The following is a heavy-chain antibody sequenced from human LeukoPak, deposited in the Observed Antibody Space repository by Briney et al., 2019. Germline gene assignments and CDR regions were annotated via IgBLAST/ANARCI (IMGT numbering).Heavy chain of an antibody. CDR3: ARDGPDYYGSGSFSY. J-gene: IGHJ4*02. CDR2: INAGNGNT. CDR1: GYTFTSYA. V-gene: IGHV1-3*01. Sequence: GASVKVSCKASGYTFTSYAMHWVRQAPGQRLEWMGWINAGNGNTKYSQKFQGRVTITRGTSASTAYMELSSLRSEDTAVYYCARDGPDYYGSGSFSYWGQGTLVTVSS. D-gene: IGHD3-10*01.